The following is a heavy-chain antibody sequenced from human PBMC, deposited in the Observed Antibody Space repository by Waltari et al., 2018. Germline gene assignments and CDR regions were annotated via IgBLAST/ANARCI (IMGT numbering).Heavy chain of an antibody. Sequence: EVQLVESGGGLIQPGGSLRLSCAASGFTVSSNYMSWVRQAPGKGLEWVSVIYSGGSTYYADSVKGRFTISRDNSKNTLYLQMNSLRAEDTAVYYWARDWKWEQGFDIWGQGTMVTVSS. V-gene: IGHV3-53*01. CDR2: IYSGGST. J-gene: IGHJ3*02. D-gene: IGHD1-26*01. CDR1: GFTVSSNY. CDR3: ARDWKWEQGFDI.